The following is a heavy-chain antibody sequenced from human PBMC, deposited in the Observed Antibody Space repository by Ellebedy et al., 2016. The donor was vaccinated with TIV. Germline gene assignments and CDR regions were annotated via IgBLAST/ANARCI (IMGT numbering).Heavy chain of an antibody. V-gene: IGHV3-53*01. CDR3: ARQIAARASLDY. J-gene: IGHJ4*02. Sequence: PGGSLRLSCEVSEFTVSNYYMSWVRQAPGKGLEWVSVIYSDSTTYYADSVKGRFTISRDNSKNTLYLQMNSLRAEDTAVYYCARQIAARASLDYWGQGTLVTVSS. D-gene: IGHD6-6*01. CDR1: EFTVSNYY. CDR2: IYSDSTT.